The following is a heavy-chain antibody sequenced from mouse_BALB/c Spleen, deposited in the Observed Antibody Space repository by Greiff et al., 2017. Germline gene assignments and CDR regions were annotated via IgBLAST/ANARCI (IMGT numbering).Heavy chain of an antibody. V-gene: IGHV1-18*01. Sequence: VQLKESGPELVKPGASVKIPCKASGYTFTDYNMDWVKQSHGKSLEWIGDINPNNGGTIYNQKFKGKATLTVDKSSSTAYMELRSLTSEDTAVYYCAREAFYYGSSPAWFAYWGQGTLVTVSA. D-gene: IGHD1-1*01. CDR3: AREAFYYGSSPAWFAY. CDR2: INPNNGGT. J-gene: IGHJ3*01. CDR1: GYTFTDYN.